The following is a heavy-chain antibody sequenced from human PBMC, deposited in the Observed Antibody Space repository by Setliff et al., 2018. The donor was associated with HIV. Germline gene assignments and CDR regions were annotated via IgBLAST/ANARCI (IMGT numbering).Heavy chain of an antibody. V-gene: IGHV7-4-1*02. Sequence: ASVKVSCKASGYTFITYGINWARQAPGQGLEWMGWINTNTGNPTYAQGFTGRFVFSLDTSVSTAYLQISSLKAEDTAVYYCATPQNYYDSSGYYSRAAFDIWGQGTMVTVSS. CDR3: ATPQNYYDSSGYYSRAAFDI. CDR2: INTNTGNP. J-gene: IGHJ3*02. D-gene: IGHD3-22*01. CDR1: GYTFITYG.